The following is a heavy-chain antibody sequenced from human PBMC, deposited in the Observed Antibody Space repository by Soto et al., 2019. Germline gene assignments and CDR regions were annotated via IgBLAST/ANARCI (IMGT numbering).Heavy chain of an antibody. Sequence: SETLSLTCAVYGGSFSGYYWSWIRQPPGKGLEWIGEINHSGSTNYNPSLKSRVTISVDTSKNQFSLKLSSVTAADTAVYYCARGADYYDSSGYYRFDDWGQGTLVTVSS. CDR3: ARGADYYDSSGYYRFDD. J-gene: IGHJ4*02. D-gene: IGHD3-22*01. CDR2: INHSGST. V-gene: IGHV4-34*01. CDR1: GGSFSGYY.